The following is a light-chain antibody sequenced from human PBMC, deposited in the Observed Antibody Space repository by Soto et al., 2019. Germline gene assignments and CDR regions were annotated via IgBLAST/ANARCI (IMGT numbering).Light chain of an antibody. CDR1: QSVSSSY. V-gene: IGKV3-20*01. CDR3: KKYVSSPRT. J-gene: IGKJ1*01. Sequence: EIVLTQSPGTLSLSPGERATLSCRASQSVSSSYLAWYQQKPGQAPRLLIYGASSRATGIPDRFSGSGSGTDFTLTISRLEPEDFAVYYGKKYVSSPRTFGQGTKVEIK. CDR2: GAS.